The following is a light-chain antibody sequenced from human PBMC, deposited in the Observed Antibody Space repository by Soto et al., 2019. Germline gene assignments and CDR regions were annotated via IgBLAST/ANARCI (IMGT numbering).Light chain of an antibody. Sequence: AIQLTQSPSSLSASVGDRVSITCRASQGISSALAWYQHKPGKAPKILIYDASSLQSGVPSRFIGSESGTECTLTISSLQPEDFATYYCQQLKTYPFTFGQGTRLEIK. CDR1: QGISSA. V-gene: IGKV1-13*02. CDR3: QQLKTYPFT. CDR2: DAS. J-gene: IGKJ5*01.